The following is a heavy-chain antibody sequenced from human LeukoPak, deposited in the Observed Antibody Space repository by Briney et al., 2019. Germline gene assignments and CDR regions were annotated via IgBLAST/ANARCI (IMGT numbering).Heavy chain of an antibody. CDR1: GGSISGSNW. Sequence: SETLSLTCAVSGGSISGSNWWSWVRQPPGKGLEWIGEVHHSGSTYYNPSLKSRVTISVDTSKNQFSLKLSSVTAADTAVYYCARALMVRGVTSWFDPWGQGTLVTVSS. V-gene: IGHV4-4*02. D-gene: IGHD3-10*01. CDR2: VHHSGST. J-gene: IGHJ5*02. CDR3: ARALMVRGVTSWFDP.